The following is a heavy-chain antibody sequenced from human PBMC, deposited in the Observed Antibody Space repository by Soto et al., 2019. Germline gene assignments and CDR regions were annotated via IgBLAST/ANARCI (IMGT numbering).Heavy chain of an antibody. CDR1: GYTFTSYD. CDR2: MNPNSGNT. D-gene: IGHD6-6*01. V-gene: IGHV1-8*01. Sequence: ASVKVSCKASGYTFTSYDINWVRQATGQGLEWMGWMNPNSGNTGYAQKFQGRVTMTGNTSMSTAYMELSSLRSEDTAVYYCARSGSSSSWLGYYYMDVWGKGTTVTVSS. CDR3: ARSGSSSSWLGYYYMDV. J-gene: IGHJ6*03.